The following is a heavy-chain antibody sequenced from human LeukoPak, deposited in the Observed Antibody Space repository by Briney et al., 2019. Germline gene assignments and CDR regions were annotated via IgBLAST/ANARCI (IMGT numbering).Heavy chain of an antibody. D-gene: IGHD2-8*01. CDR2: IIPIFGTA. J-gene: IGHJ1*01. Sequence: RASVKVSCKASGGTFSSYAISWVRQAPGQGLEWMGGIIPIFGTANYAQKFQGRVTMTTDTSTSTAYMDLRSLRSDDTAVYYCARDNANPSTEYFQHWGQGTLVTVSS. CDR3: ARDNANPSTEYFQH. CDR1: GGTFSSYA. V-gene: IGHV1-69*05.